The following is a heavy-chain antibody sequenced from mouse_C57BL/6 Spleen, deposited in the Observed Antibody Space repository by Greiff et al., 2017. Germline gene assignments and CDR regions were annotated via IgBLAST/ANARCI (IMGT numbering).Heavy chain of an antibody. Sequence: VQLKESEGGLVQPGSSMKLSCTASGFTFSDYYMAWVRQVPEKGLEWVANINYDGSSTYYLDSLKSRFIISRDNAKNILYLQMSSLKSEDTATYYCARDGGSIYAMDYWGQGTSVTVSS. CDR2: INYDGSST. CDR3: ARDGGSIYAMDY. J-gene: IGHJ4*01. D-gene: IGHD1-1*02. V-gene: IGHV5-16*01. CDR1: GFTFSDYY.